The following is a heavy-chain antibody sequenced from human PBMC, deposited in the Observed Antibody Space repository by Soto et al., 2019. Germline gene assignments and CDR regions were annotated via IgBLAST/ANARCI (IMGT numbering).Heavy chain of an antibody. CDR3: ARQYDSDTSGYYYAY. CDR1: GGTFSRNT. J-gene: IGHJ4*02. V-gene: IGHV1-69*13. D-gene: IGHD3-22*01. CDR2: IMPIFGSA. Sequence: SVKVSCKASGGTFSRNTISWVRQAPGQGLEWMGGIMPIFGSANYAQKFQGRVTITADEYTRTVYMELSRLRSEDTAIYYCARQYDSDTSGYYYAYWGQGTLVTVSS.